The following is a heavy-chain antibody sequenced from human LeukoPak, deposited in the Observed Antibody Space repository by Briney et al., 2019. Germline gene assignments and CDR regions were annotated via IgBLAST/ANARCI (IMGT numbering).Heavy chain of an antibody. Sequence: PSETLSLTCAVYGGSFSGYYWSWIRQPPGKGLKWIGEINHSGSTNYNPSLKSRVTISVDTSKNQFSLKLSSVTAADTAVYYCARVGYYYDSSGYYYHYGMDVWGQGTTVTVSS. CDR2: INHSGST. CDR1: GGSFSGYY. V-gene: IGHV4-34*01. D-gene: IGHD3-22*01. J-gene: IGHJ6*02. CDR3: ARVGYYYDSSGYYYHYGMDV.